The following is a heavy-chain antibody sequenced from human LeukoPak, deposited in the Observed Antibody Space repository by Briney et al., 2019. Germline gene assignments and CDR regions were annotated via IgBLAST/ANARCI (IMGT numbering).Heavy chain of an antibody. J-gene: IGHJ3*02. D-gene: IGHD3-10*01. V-gene: IGHV3-15*01. CDR3: TTDLGITMVRGVIGDAFDI. CDR1: GFTFSNAW. Sequence: GGSLRLSCAASGFTFSNAWMTWVRQAPGKGLGWVGRIKSKTDGGTTDYAAPVKGRFTISRDDSQNTLYLQMNSLKTEDTAVYYCTTDLGITMVRGVIGDAFDIWGQGTMVTVSS. CDR2: IKSKTDGGTT.